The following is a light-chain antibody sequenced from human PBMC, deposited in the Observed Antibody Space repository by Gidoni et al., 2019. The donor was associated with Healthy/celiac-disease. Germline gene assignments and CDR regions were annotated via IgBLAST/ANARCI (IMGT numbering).Light chain of an antibody. CDR1: QSLLHSNGYNY. CDR3: MQALQTPNT. CDR2: LGS. V-gene: IGKV2-28*01. J-gene: IGKJ4*01. Sequence: DIVMTQSPISLPVTPGEPASISCRSSQSLLHSNGYNYLDWYLQKPGQSPQLLIYLGSNRASGVPDRFSGSGSGTDFTLKISRVEAEDVGVYYCMQALQTPNTFXGXTKVEIK.